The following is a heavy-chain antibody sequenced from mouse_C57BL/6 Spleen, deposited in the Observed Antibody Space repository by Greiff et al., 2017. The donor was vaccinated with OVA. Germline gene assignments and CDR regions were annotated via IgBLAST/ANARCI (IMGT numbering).Heavy chain of an antibody. CDR3: ARRTTVVEGYFDG. V-gene: IGHV1-76*01. D-gene: IGHD1-1*01. Sequence: QVQLQQSGAELVRPGASVKLSCKASGYTFTDYYINWVKQRPGQGLEWIARIYPGSGNTYYNEKFKGKATLTAEKSSSTAYMQLSSLTSEDSAVYFCARRTTVVEGYFDGWGTGTTVTVSS. CDR2: IYPGSGNT. J-gene: IGHJ1*03. CDR1: GYTFTDYY.